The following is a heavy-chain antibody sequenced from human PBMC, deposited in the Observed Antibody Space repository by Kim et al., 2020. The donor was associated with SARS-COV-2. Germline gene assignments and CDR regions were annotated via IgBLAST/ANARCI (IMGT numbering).Heavy chain of an antibody. J-gene: IGHJ4*02. CDR1: GFTFSSYS. CDR2: IFYSGST. D-gene: IGHD5-12*01. Sequence: GSLRLSCAASGFTFSSYSMNWVRQAPGKGLEWIGYIFYSGSTNYNPSLKSRVTMSVDTSKNQFSLNLSSVTAADTAVYYCARGGVATIWSYWGQGTLVT. V-gene: IGHV4-59*01. CDR3: ARGGVATIWSY.